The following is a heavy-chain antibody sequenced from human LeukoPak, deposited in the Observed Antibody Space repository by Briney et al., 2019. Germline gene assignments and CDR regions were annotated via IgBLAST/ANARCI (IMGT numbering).Heavy chain of an antibody. Sequence: ASVKVSCKASGYTFTGYYIHWVRQAPGQGLEWMGYINPHSGGTSTPQNFQGRVTMTTDTSISAAYMELSSLISDDTAIYYCVREGNELLSKNFDFWGQGTLVTVSS. J-gene: IGHJ4*02. CDR1: GYTFTGYY. D-gene: IGHD1-7*01. V-gene: IGHV1-2*02. CDR3: VREGNELLSKNFDF. CDR2: INPHSGGT.